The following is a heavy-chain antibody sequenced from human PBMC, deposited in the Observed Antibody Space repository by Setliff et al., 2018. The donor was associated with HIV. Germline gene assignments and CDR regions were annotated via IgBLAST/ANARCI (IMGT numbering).Heavy chain of an antibody. CDR3: ARGGGGSWFDKPTYYYMDV. J-gene: IGHJ6*03. D-gene: IGHD3-10*01. CDR2: INHSGSI. Sequence: SQTLSLTCAVYGGPFNGYYWNWIRQSPGKGLEWIGEINHSGSINYNPTLMSRLTISIDTSKNQFSLKLTSVTAADTALYFCARGGGGSWFDKPTYYYMDVWGKGTTVTVSS. CDR1: GGPFNGYY. V-gene: IGHV4-34*01.